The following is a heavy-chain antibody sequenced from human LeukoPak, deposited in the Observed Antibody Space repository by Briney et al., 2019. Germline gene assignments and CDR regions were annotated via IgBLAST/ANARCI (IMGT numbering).Heavy chain of an antibody. V-gene: IGHV3-48*03. D-gene: IGHD6-13*01. CDR2: ISSSGTTT. J-gene: IGHJ4*02. Sequence: PGGSLRLSCAASGFSFSVYEMHWVRQAPGKGLEWISDISSSGTTTCYADSVKGRFTISRDNAKNSLFLQMNSLRPEDTAVYYCARDRIAAAGTFDYWGQGTLVTVSS. CDR3: ARDRIAAAGTFDY. CDR1: GFSFSVYE.